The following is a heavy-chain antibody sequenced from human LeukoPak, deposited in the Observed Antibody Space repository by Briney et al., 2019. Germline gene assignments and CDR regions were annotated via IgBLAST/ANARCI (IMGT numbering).Heavy chain of an antibody. J-gene: IGHJ6*03. CDR3: AREEGLRSNYGVYYYYYMDV. V-gene: IGHV4-59*01. Sequence: PSETLSLTCTVSGGSISSYYWSWLRQSPGKGLEWLGYIYYSGSTNYNPSLKSRVTISVDTSKNQFSLKLSSVTAADTAVYYCAREEGLRSNYGVYYYYYMDVWGKGTTVTVSS. CDR2: IYYSGST. D-gene: IGHD4-11*01. CDR1: GGSISSYY.